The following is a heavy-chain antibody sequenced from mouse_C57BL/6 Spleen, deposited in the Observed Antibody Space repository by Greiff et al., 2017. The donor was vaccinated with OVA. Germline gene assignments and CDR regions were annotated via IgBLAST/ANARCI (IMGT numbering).Heavy chain of an antibody. J-gene: IGHJ3*01. D-gene: IGHD1-1*01. CDR2: ISSGSSTI. CDR3: ARGTFGSSYVFAY. V-gene: IGHV5-17*01. Sequence: EVKLVESGGGLVKPGGSLKLSCAASGFTFSDYGMHWVRQAPETGLEWVAYISSGSSTIYYADTVKGRFTISRDNAKNTLFLQKTSLRSEDTAMYYCARGTFGSSYVFAYWGQGTLVTVSA. CDR1: GFTFSDYG.